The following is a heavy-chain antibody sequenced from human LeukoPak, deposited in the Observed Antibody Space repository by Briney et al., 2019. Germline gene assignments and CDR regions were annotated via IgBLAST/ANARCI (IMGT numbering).Heavy chain of an antibody. CDR1: GLTFSQYG. J-gene: IGHJ4*02. CDR2: ISGSGNRT. CDR3: AKASRVAVAGGRFDY. Sequence: GGSLRLSCVGSGLTFSQYGVSWVRQAPGKGLEWVSGISGSGNRTYYVDSVKGRFSISRDDSKNTAYLQMNSLRAEDTAVYYCAKASRVAVAGGRFDYWGQGTLVTVSS. V-gene: IGHV3-23*01. D-gene: IGHD6-19*01.